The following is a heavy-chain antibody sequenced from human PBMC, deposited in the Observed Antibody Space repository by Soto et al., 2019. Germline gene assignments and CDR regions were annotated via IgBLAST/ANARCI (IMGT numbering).Heavy chain of an antibody. CDR3: ARSSGDDFFYYGMDV. CDR1: GASITSYY. CDR2: VYARGAT. D-gene: IGHD4-17*01. Sequence: QVELQESGPGLVKPSETLSLTCSVSGASITSYYWSWIRQSAGEGLQWIGRVYARGATNYNPSLKGRVTISGDPSKNQFSLKLTSVTAADTAVYYCARSSGDDFFYYGMDVWGHGTTVTVSS. V-gene: IGHV4-4*07. J-gene: IGHJ6*02.